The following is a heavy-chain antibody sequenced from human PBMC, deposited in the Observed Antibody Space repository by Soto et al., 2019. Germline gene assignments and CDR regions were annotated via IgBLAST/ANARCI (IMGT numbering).Heavy chain of an antibody. Sequence: VQMVESGGGGVQPGKSLRLSCETSGFTFKFYGMHWVRQAPGKGLECEAVISHDGNTHYYADSVKGRFTISRDNSKYTLYLLMNSLRLDDSSTYYCAKDRGGDCPDNSCYFGADYWGQGALVTVSS. V-gene: IGHV3-30*18. D-gene: IGHD2-2*01. J-gene: IGHJ4*02. CDR3: AKDRGGDCPDNSCYFGADY. CDR1: GFTFKFYG. CDR2: ISHDGNTH.